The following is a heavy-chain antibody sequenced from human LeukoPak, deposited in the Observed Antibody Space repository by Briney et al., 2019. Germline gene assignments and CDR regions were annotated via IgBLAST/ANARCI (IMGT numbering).Heavy chain of an antibody. V-gene: IGHV4-34*01. J-gene: IGHJ5*02. Sequence: PSETLSLTCAVYGGSFSGYYWSWIRQPPGKGLEWIGEINHSGSTNYNPSLKSRVTISVDTPKNQFSLKLSSVTAADTAVYYCARGTPTYYDFWSGYYTNNWFDPWGQGTLVTVSS. D-gene: IGHD3-3*01. CDR3: ARGTPTYYDFWSGYYTNNWFDP. CDR2: INHSGST. CDR1: GGSFSGYY.